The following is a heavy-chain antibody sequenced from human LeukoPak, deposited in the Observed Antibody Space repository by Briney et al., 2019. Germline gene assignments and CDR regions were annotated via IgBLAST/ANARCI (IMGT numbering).Heavy chain of an antibody. CDR3: ARDRGGSSWYNWFEP. CDR1: GGTFSSYA. D-gene: IGHD6-13*01. Sequence: SVKVSCKASGGTFSSYAIRWVRQAPGQGLEWMGGINPIFGTANYAQKFQGRVTITTDESTSTAYMELSSLRSDDMAVYYCARDRGGSSWYNWFEPWGKGTLVTVSS. CDR2: INPIFGTA. J-gene: IGHJ5*02. V-gene: IGHV1-69*05.